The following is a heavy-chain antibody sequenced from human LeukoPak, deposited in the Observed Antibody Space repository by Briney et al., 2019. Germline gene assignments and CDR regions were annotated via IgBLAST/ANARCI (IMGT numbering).Heavy chain of an antibody. CDR3: AKGRRTGFVDY. D-gene: IGHD1-1*01. Sequence: PGGSLRLSCEPSIFVFSEYYMHWVRLAPGKGLEWLAVITNDGSRQFYADPVKGRFTVSRDNSKSLLFLQMESLRHDDTGIYYCAKGRRTGFVDYWGQGALVTVSS. CDR2: ITNDGSRQ. V-gene: IGHV3-30*18. J-gene: IGHJ4*02. CDR1: IFVFSEYY.